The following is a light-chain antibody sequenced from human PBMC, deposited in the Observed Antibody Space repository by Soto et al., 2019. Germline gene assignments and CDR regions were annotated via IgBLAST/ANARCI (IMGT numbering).Light chain of an antibody. V-gene: IGKV1-5*03. CDR1: QSISTW. J-gene: IGKJ4*01. Sequence: DIQMTQSPFTLSASVGDRVTITCRASQSISTWLAWYQQKPGKAPTLLIYQASSLENGVASRFSGSGSGTEFTLTISSLQPDDFATYHCQQYYSYSRTFGGGTKVDIK. CDR3: QQYYSYSRT. CDR2: QAS.